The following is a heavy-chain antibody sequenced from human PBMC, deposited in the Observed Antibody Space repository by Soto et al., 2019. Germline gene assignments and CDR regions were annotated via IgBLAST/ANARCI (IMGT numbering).Heavy chain of an antibody. CDR3: ATAGSGSYSEYYYYYGMDV. Sequence: GESLKISCKGSGYSFTSYWIGWVRQMPGKGLEWMGIIYPGDSDTRYSPSFQGQVTISADNSISTAYLQWSSLKASDTAMYYCATAGSGSYSEYYYYYGMDVWGQGTTVTVSS. D-gene: IGHD1-26*01. CDR1: GYSFTSYW. J-gene: IGHJ6*02. V-gene: IGHV5-51*01. CDR2: IYPGDSDT.